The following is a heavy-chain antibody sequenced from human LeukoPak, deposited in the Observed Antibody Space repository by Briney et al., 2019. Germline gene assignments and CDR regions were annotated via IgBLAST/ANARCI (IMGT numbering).Heavy chain of an antibody. V-gene: IGHV3-7*01. D-gene: IGHD3-10*01. CDR1: GFTFSSYW. CDR3: AILLPNYYGSGSTD. Sequence: PGGSLRLSCAASGFTFSSYWMSWVRQAPGKGLEWVANIKQDGSEKYYVDSVKGRFTISRDNSKNTLYLQMNSLRAEDTAVYYCAILLPNYYGSGSTDWGQGTLVTVSS. J-gene: IGHJ4*02. CDR2: IKQDGSEK.